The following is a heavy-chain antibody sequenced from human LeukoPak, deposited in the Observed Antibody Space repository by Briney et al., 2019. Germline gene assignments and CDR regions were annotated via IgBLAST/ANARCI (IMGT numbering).Heavy chain of an antibody. V-gene: IGHV4-30-2*01. D-gene: IGHD6-6*01. CDR1: GGSISSGGYS. J-gene: IGHJ5*02. Sequence: SQTLSLTCAVSGGSISSGGYSWSWIRQPPGKGLEWIGYIYHSGSTYYNPSLKSRATISVDRSKNQFSLKLSSVTAADTAVYYCARDMSSSSAVWFDPWGQGTLVTVSS. CDR2: IYHSGST. CDR3: ARDMSSSSAVWFDP.